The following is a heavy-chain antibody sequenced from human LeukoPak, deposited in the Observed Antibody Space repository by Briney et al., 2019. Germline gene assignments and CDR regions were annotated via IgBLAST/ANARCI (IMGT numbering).Heavy chain of an antibody. J-gene: IGHJ4*02. CDR3: ARVGWVYDSSGYPDY. CDR2: ISAYNGNT. V-gene: IGHV1-18*01. Sequence: GASVKVSCKASGYTFTSYSISWVRQAPGQALEWVGWISAYNGNTNYAQKLQGRVTMTTDTSTSTAYMELRSLRSDDTAVYYCARVGWVYDSSGYPDYWGQGTLVTVSS. CDR1: GYTFTSYS. D-gene: IGHD3-22*01.